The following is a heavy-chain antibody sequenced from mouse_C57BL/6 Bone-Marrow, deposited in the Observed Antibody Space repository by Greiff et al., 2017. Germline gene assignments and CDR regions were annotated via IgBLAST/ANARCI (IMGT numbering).Heavy chain of an antibody. Sequence: EVKLVESGPELVKPGASVKIPCKASGYTFTDYNMDWVKQSHGKSLEWIGDINPNNGGTIYNQKFKGKATLTVDKSSSTAYMELRSLTSEDTAVYYCARNWVYGGQGTTLTVSS. CDR3: ARNWVY. V-gene: IGHV1-18*01. D-gene: IGHD4-1*01. CDR1: GYTFTDYN. J-gene: IGHJ2*01. CDR2: INPNNGGT.